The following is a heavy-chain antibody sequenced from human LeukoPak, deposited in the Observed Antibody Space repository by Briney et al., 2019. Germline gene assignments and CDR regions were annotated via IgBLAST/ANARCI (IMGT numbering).Heavy chain of an antibody. Sequence: ASVKVSCKASGYTFTNYYIHWARQAPGQGLEWMGIINPSGGSTSYAQKFQGRVTMTRDMSTSTVYMELSSLRSEDTAVYYCASGGLRYFSRFDPWGQGTLVTVSS. V-gene: IGHV1-46*01. CDR1: GYTFTNYY. D-gene: IGHD3-9*01. CDR2: INPSGGST. CDR3: ASGGLRYFSRFDP. J-gene: IGHJ5*02.